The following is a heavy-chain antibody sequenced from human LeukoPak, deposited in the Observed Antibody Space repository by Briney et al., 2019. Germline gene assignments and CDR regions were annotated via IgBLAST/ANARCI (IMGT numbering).Heavy chain of an antibody. CDR2: INPNSGGT. CDR1: GYTFTGYY. J-gene: IGHJ4*02. D-gene: IGHD2-8*01. Sequence: GASVKVSCKASGYTFTGYYMHWVRQAPGQGLEWMGWINPNSGGTNYAQKFQGGVTMTRDTSISTAYMELSRLRSDDTAVYYCARESIVLMVYAFWGQGTLVTVSS. V-gene: IGHV1-2*02. CDR3: ARESIVLMVYAF.